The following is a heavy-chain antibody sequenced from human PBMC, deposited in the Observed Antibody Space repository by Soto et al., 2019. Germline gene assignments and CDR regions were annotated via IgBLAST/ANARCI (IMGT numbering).Heavy chain of an antibody. J-gene: IGHJ4*02. Sequence: GESLKISCKVSGYSFTSHWIGWVRQMPGKGVEWVGIIYPGDSDTRYSPSFQGQVTISADKSIRTAYLQWSSLKASDTAMYYCARLGYSYGSASDYWGQGTLVTVSS. CDR3: ARLGYSYGSASDY. D-gene: IGHD5-18*01. CDR2: IYPGDSDT. CDR1: GYSFTSHW. V-gene: IGHV5-51*01.